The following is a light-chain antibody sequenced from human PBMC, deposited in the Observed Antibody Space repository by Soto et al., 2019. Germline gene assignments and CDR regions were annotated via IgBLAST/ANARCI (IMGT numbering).Light chain of an antibody. J-gene: IGKJ5*01. CDR2: DVS. CDR1: QSVSNS. Sequence: EIVLTQSPATLSLSPGERVTLSCRASQSVSNSLAWYQQKPGQPPRLLIYDVSNRATGIRARFSGSGSGTDFTLTITSLEPEDFAVYFCHQRYNWPRVTFGQGTQLEIK. CDR3: HQRYNWPRVT. V-gene: IGKV3-11*01.